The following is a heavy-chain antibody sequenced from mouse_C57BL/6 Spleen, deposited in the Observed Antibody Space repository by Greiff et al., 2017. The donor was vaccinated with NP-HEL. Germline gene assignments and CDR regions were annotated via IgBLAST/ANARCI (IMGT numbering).Heavy chain of an antibody. CDR3: ARQDYYGSSYVDDY. CDR2: ISSGSSTI. J-gene: IGHJ2*01. D-gene: IGHD1-1*01. V-gene: IGHV5-17*01. Sequence: EVKLVESGGGLVKPGGSLKLSCAASGFTFSDYGMHWVRQAPEKGLEWVAYISSGSSTIYYADTVKGRFTIPRDNAKNTLFLQMTSLRSEDTAMYYCARQDYYGSSYVDDYWGQGTTLTVSS. CDR1: GFTFSDYG.